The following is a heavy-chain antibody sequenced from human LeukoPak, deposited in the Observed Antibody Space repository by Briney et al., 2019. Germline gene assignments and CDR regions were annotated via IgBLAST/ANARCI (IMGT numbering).Heavy chain of an antibody. V-gene: IGHV3-30-3*01. CDR1: GFTFSSYA. J-gene: IGHJ3*02. Sequence: GGSLRLSCAASGFTFSSYAMHWVRQAPGKGLEWVAVISYDGSNKYYADSVKGRFTISRDNSKNTLYLQMNSLRAEDTAVYYCARGGYCSSTSCPGEAFDIWGQGTMVTVSS. CDR2: ISYDGSNK. CDR3: ARGGYCSSTSCPGEAFDI. D-gene: IGHD2-2*01.